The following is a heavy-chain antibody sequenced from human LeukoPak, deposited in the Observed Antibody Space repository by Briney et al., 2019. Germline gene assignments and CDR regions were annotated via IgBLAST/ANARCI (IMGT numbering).Heavy chain of an antibody. CDR3: ARVVYYDSSGYFDN. CDR1: GYTFTSYG. J-gene: IGHJ4*02. Sequence: ASVKVSCTASGYTFTSYGISWVRQAPGQGLEWMGWISAYNGNTNYAQKLQGRVTMTTDTSTSTAYMELRSLRSDDTAVYYCARVVYYDSSGYFDNWGQGTLVTVSS. D-gene: IGHD3-22*01. CDR2: ISAYNGNT. V-gene: IGHV1-18*01.